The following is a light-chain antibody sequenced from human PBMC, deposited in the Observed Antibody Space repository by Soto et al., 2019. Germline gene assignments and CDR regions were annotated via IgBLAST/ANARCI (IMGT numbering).Light chain of an antibody. CDR1: QGISNY. V-gene: IGKV1-9*01. CDR3: QQLNSYPIT. J-gene: IGKJ5*01. Sequence: IPLATCAFLVSPPVGDRVTISCRASQGISNYLAWYQQKPGKAPKLLIYAASTLQSGVPSSFSGSGSGTEFTLTISSLQPEDFATYYCQQLNSYPITFGQGTRLEIK. CDR2: AAS.